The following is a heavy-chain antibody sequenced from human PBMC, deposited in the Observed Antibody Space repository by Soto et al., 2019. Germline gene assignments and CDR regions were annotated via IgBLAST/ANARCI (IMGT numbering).Heavy chain of an antibody. D-gene: IGHD2-2*01. CDR2: IGGSDGRP. CDR1: GFTFSSYA. CDR3: AKSSHLYVVPAAVYFDD. J-gene: IGHJ4*02. V-gene: IGHV3-23*01. Sequence: VGSLRLSCGASGFTFSSYAMSWVRQAPGKGLEWVSAIGGSDGRPYYADSVKGRFAISRDNSKNTLFLQMSSLRAEDSAVYYCAKSSHLYVVPAAVYFDDWGQGTLVTVSS.